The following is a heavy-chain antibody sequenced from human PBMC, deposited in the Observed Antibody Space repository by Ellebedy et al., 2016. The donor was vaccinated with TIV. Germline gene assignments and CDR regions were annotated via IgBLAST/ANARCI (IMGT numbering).Heavy chain of an antibody. J-gene: IGHJ6*02. Sequence: MPGGSLRLSCTVSGGSISSRNSYWGWIRQPPGQGPESIGTIYYTGTTYYNPSVESRITMSVDTSKNQFSLKLSSVTAADTAVYYCVRGVRESYYYGMDVWGQGTTVTVSS. V-gene: IGHV4-39*01. CDR1: GGSISSRNSY. CDR3: VRGVRESYYYGMDV. CDR2: IYYTGTT. D-gene: IGHD3-10*01.